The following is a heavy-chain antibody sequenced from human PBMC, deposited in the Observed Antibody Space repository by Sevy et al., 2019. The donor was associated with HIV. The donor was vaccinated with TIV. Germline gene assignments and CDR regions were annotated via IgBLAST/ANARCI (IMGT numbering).Heavy chain of an antibody. CDR2: LKSDVYGGTV. D-gene: IGHD6-13*01. CDR1: GFTFGDYC. Sequence: GGSLRLSCTASGFTFGDYCMSWVRQAPGKGLEWVAFLKSDVYGGTVDHAEFVRARFVISREDSKTIAYLQMNDLKTDDTGVYYCTRWKAAQSIFDYWGQGALVTVSS. V-gene: IGHV3-49*04. J-gene: IGHJ4*02. CDR3: TRWKAAQSIFDY.